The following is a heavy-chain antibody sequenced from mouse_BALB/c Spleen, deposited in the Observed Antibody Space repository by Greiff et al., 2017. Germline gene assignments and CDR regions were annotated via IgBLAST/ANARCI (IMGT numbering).Heavy chain of an antibody. J-gene: IGHJ3*01. D-gene: IGHD2-10*02. CDR3: TRSPYGNPDWFAY. CDR2: IRLKSNNYAT. CDR1: GFTFSNYW. V-gene: IGHV6-6*02. Sequence: EVKVEESGGGLVQPGGSMKLSCVASGFTFSNYWMNWVRQSPEKGLEWVAEIRLKSNNYATHYAESVKGRFTISRDDSKSSVYLQMNNLRAEDTGIYYCTRSPYGNPDWFAYWGQGTLVTVSA.